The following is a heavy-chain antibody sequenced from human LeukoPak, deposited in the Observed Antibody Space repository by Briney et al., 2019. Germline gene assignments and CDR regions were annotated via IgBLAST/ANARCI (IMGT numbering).Heavy chain of an antibody. CDR3: ARTTTWIQLWWFDP. CDR1: GFTFSDYY. D-gene: IGHD5-18*01. CDR2: ISSSGSTI. Sequence: PGGSLRLSCAASGFTFSDYYMSWIRQAPGKGLEWVSYISSSGSTIYYAGSVKGRFTISRDNAKNSLYLQMNSLRAEDTAVYYCARTTTWIQLWWFDPWGQGTLVTVSS. J-gene: IGHJ5*02. V-gene: IGHV3-11*04.